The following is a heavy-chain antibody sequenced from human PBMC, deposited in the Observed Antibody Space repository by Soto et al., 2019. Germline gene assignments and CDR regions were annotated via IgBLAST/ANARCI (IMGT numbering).Heavy chain of an antibody. J-gene: IGHJ2*01. V-gene: IGHV3-48*02. CDR2: IASTSWNI. Sequence: EVQLVESGGGLVLPGGSLRLSCAASGFTFSGYSMNWVRQAPGKGLEWVSYIASTSWNIYYADTVTGRFTISRDNAKNSLYLQMNSLRDEDTAVYYCARGPSAAAPLSDWYFDLWGRGTLVTVSS. CDR3: ARGPSAAAPLSDWYFDL. D-gene: IGHD2-2*01. CDR1: GFTFSGYS.